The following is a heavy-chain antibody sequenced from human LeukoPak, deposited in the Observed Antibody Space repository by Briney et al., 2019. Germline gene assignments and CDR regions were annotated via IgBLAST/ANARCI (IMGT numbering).Heavy chain of an antibody. Sequence: QPGGSLRLSCAASGFTFSSYGMHWVRQAPAKVLEGVAVIWYDGSNKYYADSVKGRFTIPRDNSKNTLYLQMDGRRAEDTAVYYCARGGAPGFYFDYWGQGTLVTVSS. CDR2: IWYDGSNK. CDR1: GFTFSSYG. J-gene: IGHJ4*02. V-gene: IGHV3-33*01. D-gene: IGHD4/OR15-4a*01. CDR3: ARGGAPGFYFDY.